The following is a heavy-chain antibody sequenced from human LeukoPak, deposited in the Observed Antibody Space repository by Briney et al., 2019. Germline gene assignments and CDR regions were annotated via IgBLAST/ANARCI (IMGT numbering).Heavy chain of an antibody. CDR1: GGTFSSYA. CDR2: IIPIFGTA. J-gene: IGHJ6*02. V-gene: IGHV1-69*05. D-gene: IGHD6-13*01. Sequence: SVKVSCKAAGGTFSSYAISWVRQAPGQGLEWMGGIIPIFGTANYAQKFQGRVTITTDESTSTAYMELSSLRSEDTAVYYCARDSIAAAGTWGYYYYYGMDVWGQGTTVTVSS. CDR3: ARDSIAAAGTWGYYYYYGMDV.